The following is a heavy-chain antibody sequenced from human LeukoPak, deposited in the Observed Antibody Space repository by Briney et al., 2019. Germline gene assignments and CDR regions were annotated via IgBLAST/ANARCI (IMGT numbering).Heavy chain of an antibody. J-gene: IGHJ5*02. CDR1: GGSISGYY. CDR3: ARHGSIRSPLGP. CDR2: IYASGST. D-gene: IGHD3-10*01. Sequence: KPSETLSLTCTVSGGSISGYYWSWIRQPPGKGLEWIGYIYASGSTSYNPSLKSRVTLSVDTSKNQFSLKLSSVTAADTAEYYCARHGSIRSPLGPWGQGTLVTVSS. V-gene: IGHV4-4*09.